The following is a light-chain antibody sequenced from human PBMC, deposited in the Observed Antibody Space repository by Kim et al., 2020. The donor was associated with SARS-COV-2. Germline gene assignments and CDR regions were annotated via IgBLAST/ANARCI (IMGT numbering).Light chain of an antibody. CDR2: GAS. CDR1: QSVSSSY. J-gene: IGKJ5*01. V-gene: IGKV3-20*01. Sequence: EIVLTQSPGTLSLSPGERATLSCRASQSVSSSYLAWYQQKPGQAPRLLIYGASSRATGIPDRFSGSGSGTDFTLTISRLEPEDFAVYYCQQYGSSPRGFGQGTRL. CDR3: QQYGSSPRG.